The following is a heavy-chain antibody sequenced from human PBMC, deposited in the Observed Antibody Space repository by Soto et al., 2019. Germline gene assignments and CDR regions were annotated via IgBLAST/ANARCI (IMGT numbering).Heavy chain of an antibody. D-gene: IGHD3-22*01. CDR3: ARGYYDSSGYPDPLNFDY. J-gene: IGHJ4*02. Sequence: QVQLQQWGAGLLKPSETLSLTCAVYGGSFSGYYWSWIRQPPGKGLEWIGEINHSGSTNYNPSLKSRVTISVDXXKXQXXLKLSSVTAADTAVYYCARGYYDSSGYPDPLNFDYWAQGTLVTVSS. V-gene: IGHV4-34*01. CDR2: INHSGST. CDR1: GGSFSGYY.